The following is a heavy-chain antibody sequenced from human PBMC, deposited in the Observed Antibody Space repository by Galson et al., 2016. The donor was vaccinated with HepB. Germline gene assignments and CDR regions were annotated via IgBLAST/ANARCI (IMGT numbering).Heavy chain of an antibody. CDR2: IKNSNSDV. CDR1: GFTFSTYT. V-gene: IGHV3-21*01. Sequence: SLRLSCAASGFTFSTYTLNWVRQAPGKGLEWVSSIKNSNSDVYYEDSVKGRFTISRDNAENSLYLQMDSLTAEDTAMYYCARARIAALGTGAFDMWGQGTMVPVSS. J-gene: IGHJ3*02. CDR3: ARARIAALGTGAFDM. D-gene: IGHD6-13*01.